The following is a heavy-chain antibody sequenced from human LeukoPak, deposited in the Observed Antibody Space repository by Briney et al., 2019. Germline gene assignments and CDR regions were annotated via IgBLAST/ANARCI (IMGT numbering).Heavy chain of an antibody. J-gene: IGHJ4*02. V-gene: IGHV4-59*01. CDR1: GGSINMYY. Sequence: PSETLSLTCTVSGGSINMYYWSWIRQPPGKGLEWIGYIYYSGSTNYNPSLKSRVTISIDTSKQQFSLKLRSVTAADTAAYYCGRVYYDILTGFYFDSWGQGTPVTVSS. CDR2: IYYSGST. D-gene: IGHD3-9*01. CDR3: GRVYYDILTGFYFDS.